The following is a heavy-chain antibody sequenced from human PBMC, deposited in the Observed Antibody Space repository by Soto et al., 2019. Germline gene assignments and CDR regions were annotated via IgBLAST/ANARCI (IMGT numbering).Heavy chain of an antibody. D-gene: IGHD3-10*01. J-gene: IGHJ6*02. CDR2: INHSGST. CDR3: ARGRGDV. CDR1: GGSLSGYY. V-gene: IGHV4-34*01. Sequence: PSETLSLTCAVYGGSLSGYYWSWIRQPPGKGLEWIGEINHSGSTNYNPSLKSRVTISVDTSKNQFSLKLSSVTAADTAVYYCARGRGDVWGQGTTVTVSS.